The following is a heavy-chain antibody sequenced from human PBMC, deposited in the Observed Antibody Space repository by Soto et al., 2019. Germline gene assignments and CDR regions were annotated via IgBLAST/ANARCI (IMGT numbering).Heavy chain of an antibody. CDR1: GGSFSGYY. CDR2: INHSGST. Sequence: PSETLSITCAVYGGSFSGYYWSWIRQPPGKGLEWIGKINHSGSTNYNPSLKSRVTISVDTSKNQFSLKLSSVTAADTAVYYCARRGDFYDTSGDAFDIWGQGTMVTVSS. J-gene: IGHJ3*02. V-gene: IGHV4-34*01. CDR3: ARRGDFYDTSGDAFDI. D-gene: IGHD3-22*01.